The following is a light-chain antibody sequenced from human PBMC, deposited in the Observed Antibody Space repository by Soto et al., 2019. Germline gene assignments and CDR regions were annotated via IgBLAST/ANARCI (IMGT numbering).Light chain of an antibody. J-gene: IGKJ1*01. Sequence: DIQMTQSPSTLSASVGDRVTITCRASQSISSWLAWYQQKPGKAPKLLIYDASSLESGVPSRFSGSVSGTEFTLTISSLQPDDFATYYCQQYNSYPWTFGQGTK. CDR1: QSISSW. CDR2: DAS. V-gene: IGKV1-5*01. CDR3: QQYNSYPWT.